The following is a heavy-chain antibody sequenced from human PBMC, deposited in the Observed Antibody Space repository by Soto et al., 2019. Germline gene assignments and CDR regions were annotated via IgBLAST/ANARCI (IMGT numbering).Heavy chain of an antibody. CDR2: IIPIFATV. D-gene: IGHD5-18*01. J-gene: IGHJ4*02. CDR3: ARGGRGYSSAPRYYFDY. CDR1: GGSFSSNP. Sequence: QVQLVQSGSEVKKPGSSVKVSCKASGGSFSSNPISWVRQAPGQGLEWMAGIIPIFATVHYAQRFQGRVTITADESTSTAYMELTSLRPEDTAVYFCARGGRGYSSAPRYYFDYWGQGTLVTVSS. V-gene: IGHV1-69*01.